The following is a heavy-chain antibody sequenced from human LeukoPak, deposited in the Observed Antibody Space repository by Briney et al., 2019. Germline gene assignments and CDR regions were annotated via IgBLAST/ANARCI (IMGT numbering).Heavy chain of an antibody. V-gene: IGHV1-2*04. J-gene: IGHJ6*02. D-gene: IGHD2-2*01. Sequence: ASVKVSCKASGYTFTGYYMHWVRQAPGQGLEWMGRINPNSGGTNYSQKFQGWVTMTRDTSISTAYMELSRLRSDDTAVYYCARTAVGYCSSTSCYGQDYYYYYGMDVWGQGTTVTVSS. CDR2: INPNSGGT. CDR1: GYTFTGYY. CDR3: ARTAVGYCSSTSCYGQDYYYYYGMDV.